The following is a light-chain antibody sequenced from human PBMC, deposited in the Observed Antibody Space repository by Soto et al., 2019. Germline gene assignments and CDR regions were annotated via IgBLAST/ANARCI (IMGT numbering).Light chain of an antibody. CDR3: QQYGSSPGT. Sequence: EIVLTQSPVTLSLSSGERATLSCRASQSVSSSYLAWYQQKPGQAPRLLIYGASSRATGIPDRFSGSGSGTDFLLAISRLESEDFSMYYCQQYGSSPGTFGQGTKVEIK. CDR2: GAS. CDR1: QSVSSSY. V-gene: IGKV3-20*01. J-gene: IGKJ1*01.